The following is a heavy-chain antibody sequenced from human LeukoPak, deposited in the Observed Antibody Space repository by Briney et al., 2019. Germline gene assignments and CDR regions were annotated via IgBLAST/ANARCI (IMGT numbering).Heavy chain of an antibody. Sequence: PGGSLRLSCAASGFTFSSYEMKWVRQAPGKGLEWVSYISTSGITTYYADSVKGRFTISRDNAKDTVYLQMNSLRAEDTAVYYCARGGLAASFDYWGQGTLVTVSS. CDR1: GFTFSSYE. CDR3: ARGGLAASFDY. V-gene: IGHV3-48*03. J-gene: IGHJ4*02. CDR2: ISTSGITT. D-gene: IGHD1-26*01.